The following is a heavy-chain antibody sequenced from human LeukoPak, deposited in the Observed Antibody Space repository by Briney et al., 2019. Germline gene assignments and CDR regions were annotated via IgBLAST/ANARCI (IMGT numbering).Heavy chain of an antibody. Sequence: SQTLSLTCTVSGGSISCGGYYWSWIRQHPGKGLDWIGYIYYSGSTYYNPSLRSRVTISVDTSKNQFSLKLSSVTAADTAVYYCARVGYSSGWSIFDYWGQGTLVTVSS. J-gene: IGHJ4*02. CDR2: IYYSGST. CDR3: ARVGYSSGWSIFDY. V-gene: IGHV4-31*03. CDR1: GGSISCGGYY. D-gene: IGHD6-19*01.